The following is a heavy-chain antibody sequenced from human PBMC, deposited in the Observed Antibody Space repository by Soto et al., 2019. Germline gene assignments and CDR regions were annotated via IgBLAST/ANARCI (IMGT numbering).Heavy chain of an antibody. J-gene: IGHJ4*02. CDR3: AKDPLPNRGIMITFGGVTTCYFDY. V-gene: IGHV3-23*01. D-gene: IGHD3-16*01. Sequence: GGSLRLSCAASGFTFSSYAMSWVRQAPGKGLEWVSAISGSGGSTYYADSVKGRFTISRDNSKNTLYLQMNSLRAEDTAVYYCAKDPLPNRGIMITFGGVTTCYFDYWGQGTLVTVSS. CDR2: ISGSGGST. CDR1: GFTFSSYA.